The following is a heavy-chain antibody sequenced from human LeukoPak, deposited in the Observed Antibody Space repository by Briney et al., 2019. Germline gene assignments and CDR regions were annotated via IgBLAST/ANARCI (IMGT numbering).Heavy chain of an antibody. D-gene: IGHD3-3*01. CDR2: INPNSGGT. CDR3: AGTPWFWSGYHNWFDP. Sequence: ASVKVSCKASGYTFTGYYMHWARQAPGQGLEWMGWINPNSGGTNYAQKFQGRVTMTRDTSISTAYMELSRLRSDDTAVYYCAGTPWFWSGYHNWFDPWGQGTLVTVSS. CDR1: GYTFTGYY. V-gene: IGHV1-2*02. J-gene: IGHJ5*02.